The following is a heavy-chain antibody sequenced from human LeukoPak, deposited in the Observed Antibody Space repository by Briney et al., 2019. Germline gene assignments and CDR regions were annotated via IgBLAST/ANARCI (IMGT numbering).Heavy chain of an antibody. CDR3: ATSGYSYGYPFDY. CDR1: GFTFSSYA. J-gene: IGHJ4*02. CDR2: ITGSGSST. D-gene: IGHD5-18*01. V-gene: IGHV3-23*01. Sequence: PGGSLRLSCAASGFTFSSYAMTWVRQAPGKGLEWVSSITGSGSSTYYADSVKGRFTISRDNSKNTLYVQMNSLRAEDTAVYYCATSGYSYGYPFDYWGQGTLVTVSS.